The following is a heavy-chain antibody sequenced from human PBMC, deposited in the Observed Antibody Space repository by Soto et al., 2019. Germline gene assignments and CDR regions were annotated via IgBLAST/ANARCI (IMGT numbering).Heavy chain of an antibody. CDR2: IIPIFRTP. CDR1: GVTFSSFA. J-gene: IGHJ5*02. Sequence: QVQLVQSGAEVKQPGSSVKVSCQASGVTFSSFAISWVRQAPGQGLEWMGGIIPIFRTPNYAQNFQGRVTITADESTRSVYMVLRSLRSEDTAVYYCARSTGSGFRPGTHRLNWFDPWGQGTLGTVSS. V-gene: IGHV1-69*01. D-gene: IGHD5-12*01. CDR3: ARSTGSGFRPGTHRLNWFDP.